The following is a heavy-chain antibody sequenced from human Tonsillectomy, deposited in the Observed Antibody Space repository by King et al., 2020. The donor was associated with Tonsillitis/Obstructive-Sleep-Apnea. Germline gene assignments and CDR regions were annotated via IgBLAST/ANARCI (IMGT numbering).Heavy chain of an antibody. D-gene: IGHD4-17*01. Sequence: QVQLVESGGGVVQPGRSLRLSCAASGFTFSSYTMHWVRQAPGKGLEWVAILSFDGNNKYYAESVKGRFTISRDNSKHTLYLQMNSLRAEDTAVYYCARDSTSSYGDYTYSFDYWGQGTLVTVSS. J-gene: IGHJ4*02. V-gene: IGHV3-30*04. CDR3: ARDSTSSYGDYTYSFDY. CDR2: LSFDGNNK. CDR1: GFTFSSYT.